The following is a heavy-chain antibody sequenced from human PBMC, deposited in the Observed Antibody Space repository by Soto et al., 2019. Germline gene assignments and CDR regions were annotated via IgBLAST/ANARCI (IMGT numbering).Heavy chain of an antibody. Sequence: PSETLSLTCTVSGGSISSYFWSWIRQPPGRGLEWIGHIHYSGSTNYNPSLKSRVTISVDTSKNQVSLKLSSVIAADTAMYFCARQVSSAWPPYYYDMDVWGQGTTVTVSS. J-gene: IGHJ6*02. CDR1: GGSISSYF. CDR3: ARQVSSAWPPYYYDMDV. V-gene: IGHV4-59*08. CDR2: IHYSGST. D-gene: IGHD6-25*01.